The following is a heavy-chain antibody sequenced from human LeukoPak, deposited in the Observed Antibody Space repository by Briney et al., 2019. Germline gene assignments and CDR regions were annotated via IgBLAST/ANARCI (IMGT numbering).Heavy chain of an antibody. Sequence: SETLSLTCTVSGGSISSYYWTWIRQSPGKGLQWIGEVIHSGATNYNPSLTSRLIISVDTSRNQFSLKLSSVTAADTAVYYCARGYDSGGYYAYFDYWGQGALVTVSS. D-gene: IGHD3-22*01. CDR1: GGSISSYY. J-gene: IGHJ4*02. V-gene: IGHV4-34*12. CDR2: VIHSGAT. CDR3: ARGYDSGGYYAYFDY.